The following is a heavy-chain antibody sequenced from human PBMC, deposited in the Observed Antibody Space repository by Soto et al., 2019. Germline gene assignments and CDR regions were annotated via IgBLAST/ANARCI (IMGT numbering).Heavy chain of an antibody. V-gene: IGHV1-46*03. CDR3: AHPAATYYGMDV. Sequence: ASVKVSCKASGYTFTSYYMHWVRQAPGQGLEWMGIINPSGGSTSYAQKFQGRVTMTRDTSTSTVYMELSSLRSEDTAVYYCAHPAATYYGMDVWGQGTTVTVSS. CDR2: INPSGGST. D-gene: IGHD6-13*01. J-gene: IGHJ6*02. CDR1: GYTFTSYY.